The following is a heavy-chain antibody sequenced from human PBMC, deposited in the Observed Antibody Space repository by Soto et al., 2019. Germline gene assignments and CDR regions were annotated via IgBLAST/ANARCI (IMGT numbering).Heavy chain of an antibody. CDR3: ARDRRFGELPFDY. D-gene: IGHD3-10*01. CDR1: GFTFSSYS. J-gene: IGHJ4*02. Sequence: AGGSLRLSCAASGFTFSSYSMNWVRQAPGKGLEWVSSISSSRYIYYADSVKGRFTISRDNAKNSLYLQMNSLRAEDTAVYYCARDRRFGELPFDYWGQGTLVTVSS. V-gene: IGHV3-21*01. CDR2: ISSSRYI.